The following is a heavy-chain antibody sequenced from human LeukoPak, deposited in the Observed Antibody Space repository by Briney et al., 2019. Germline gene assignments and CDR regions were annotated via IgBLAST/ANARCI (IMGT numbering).Heavy chain of an antibody. J-gene: IGHJ3*02. Sequence: PGGSLRLSCAASGFTFDDYAMHWVRQAPEKGLEWVSGISWNSGSIGYADSVKGRFTISRDNAKNSLYLQMNSLRAEDTALYYCAKGTGSYIHDAFDIWGQGTMVTVSS. V-gene: IGHV3-9*01. CDR1: GFTFDDYA. D-gene: IGHD3-10*01. CDR3: AKGTGSYIHDAFDI. CDR2: ISWNSGSI.